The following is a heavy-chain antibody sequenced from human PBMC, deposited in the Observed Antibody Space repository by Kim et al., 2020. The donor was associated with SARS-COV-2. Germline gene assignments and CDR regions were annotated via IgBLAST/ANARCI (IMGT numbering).Heavy chain of an antibody. Sequence: GGSLRLSCTASGFTFGDYAMSWFRQAPGKGLEWVGFIRSKAYGGTTEYAASVKGRFTISSDDSKSIDYLQMNSLKTEDTAVYYCTRDCRVLWFGECGFYYGMDVWGQGTTVTVSS. J-gene: IGHJ6*02. CDR3: TRDCRVLWFGECGFYYGMDV. CDR1: GFTFGDYA. CDR2: IRSKAYGGTT. D-gene: IGHD3-10*01. V-gene: IGHV3-49*03.